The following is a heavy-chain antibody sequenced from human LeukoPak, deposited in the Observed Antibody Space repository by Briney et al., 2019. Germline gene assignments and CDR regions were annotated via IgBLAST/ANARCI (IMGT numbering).Heavy chain of an antibody. J-gene: IGHJ4*02. Sequence: ASVKVSCKASGYTFTSYYMHWVRQAPGQGLEWMGIINSSGGSTSYAQKFQGRVTMTRDTSTSTVYMELSSLRSEDTAVYYCARGSPYYYDSSGYFSFDYWGQGTLVTVSS. CDR2: INSSGGST. V-gene: IGHV1-46*01. CDR3: ARGSPYYYDSSGYFSFDY. CDR1: GYTFTSYY. D-gene: IGHD3-22*01.